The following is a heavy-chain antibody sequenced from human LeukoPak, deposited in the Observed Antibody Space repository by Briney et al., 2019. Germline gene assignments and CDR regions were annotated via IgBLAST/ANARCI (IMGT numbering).Heavy chain of an antibody. D-gene: IGHD2-15*01. CDR3: TRALYCSAGSCYSNF. Sequence: SETLSLTCTVSGGSISSYYWSWIRQPPGKGLEWIGYIYYSGSTNYNPSLKSGVTISVDRSKNQFSLKLSSVTAADTAVYYCTRALYCSAGSCYSNFWGQGSLATVSS. V-gene: IGHV4-59*12. J-gene: IGHJ4*02. CDR2: IYYSGST. CDR1: GGSISSYY.